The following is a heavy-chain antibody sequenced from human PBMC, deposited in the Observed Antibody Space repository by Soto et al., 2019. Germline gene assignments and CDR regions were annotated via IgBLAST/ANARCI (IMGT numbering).Heavy chain of an antibody. CDR3: AKDGSLTTVTTFLY. CDR1: GFTFSSYA. Sequence: GGSLRLSCAASGFTFSSYAMSWVRQAPGKGLEWVSAISGSGGSTYYADSGKGRFTISRDNSKNTLYLQMNSLRAEDTAVYYCAKDGSLTTVTTFLYWGQGTLVTVSS. V-gene: IGHV3-23*01. D-gene: IGHD4-17*01. J-gene: IGHJ4*02. CDR2: ISGSGGST.